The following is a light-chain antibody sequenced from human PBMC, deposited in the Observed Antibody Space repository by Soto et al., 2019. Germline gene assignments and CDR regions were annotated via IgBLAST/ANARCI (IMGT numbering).Light chain of an antibody. CDR1: QSISSY. J-gene: IGKJ3*01. CDR3: QQSYSTLT. V-gene: IGKV1-39*01. Sequence: DIQMTQSPSSLSASVGDRVTITCRASQSISSYLNWYQQKPGKAPKLLIDAASSLQSGVPSRFSRSGSGTDFTLTISSLQPEDFATYYCQQSYSTLTFGPGTKVDIK. CDR2: AAS.